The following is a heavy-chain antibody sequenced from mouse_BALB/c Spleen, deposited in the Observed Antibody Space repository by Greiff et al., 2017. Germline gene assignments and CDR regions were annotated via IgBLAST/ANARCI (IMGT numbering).Heavy chain of an antibody. J-gene: IGHJ4*01. D-gene: IGHD1-2*01. Sequence: VKLQESGAELVRPGVSVKISCKGSGYTFTDYAMHWVKQSHAKSLEWIGVISTYYGDASYNQKFKGKATMTVDKSSSTAYMELARLTSEDSAIYYCARGLTTATLYYAMDYWGQGTSVTVSS. CDR1: GYTFTDYA. CDR3: ARGLTTATLYYAMDY. CDR2: ISTYYGDA. V-gene: IGHV1S137*01.